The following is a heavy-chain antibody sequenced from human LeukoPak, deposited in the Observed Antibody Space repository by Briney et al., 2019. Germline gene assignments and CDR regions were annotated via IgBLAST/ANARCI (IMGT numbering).Heavy chain of an antibody. CDR3: ARDMVRGVGAFDI. V-gene: IGHV4-38-2*02. CDR2: IYHSGST. CDR1: GYSISSGYY. Sequence: SETLSLTCTVSGYSISSGYYWGWIRQPPGKGLEWIGSIYHSGSTYYNPSLKSRVTISVDTSKNQFSLKLSSVTAADTAVYYCARDMVRGVGAFDIWGQGTMVTVSS. J-gene: IGHJ3*02. D-gene: IGHD3-10*01.